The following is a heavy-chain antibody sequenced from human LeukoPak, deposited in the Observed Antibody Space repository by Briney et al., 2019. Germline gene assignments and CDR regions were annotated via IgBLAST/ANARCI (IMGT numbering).Heavy chain of an antibody. CDR1: GYTFTGYY. V-gene: IGHV1-2*02. Sequence: ASVKVSCKASGYTFTGYYMHWVRQAPGQGLEWMGWINPNSGGTNYAQKFQGRVTMTRDTSISTAYMELSRLRSDDTAVYYCARVRVVAGTYYFDYWGQGTLVTVSS. CDR3: ARVRVVAGTYYFDY. D-gene: IGHD6-19*01. J-gene: IGHJ4*02. CDR2: INPNSGGT.